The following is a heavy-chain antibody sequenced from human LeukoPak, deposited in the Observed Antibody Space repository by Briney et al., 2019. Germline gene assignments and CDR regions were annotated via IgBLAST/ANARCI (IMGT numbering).Heavy chain of an antibody. CDR1: GFTFSNAW. V-gene: IGHV3-7*03. CDR2: IREERGQE. J-gene: IGHJ5*02. CDR3: ASLDTAKQPLANH. Sequence: GESPRLSCTASGFTFSNAWMSWVRQAPGKGLEWVANIREERGQEYYVDSVKGRFTISKNSAKNSLYLQMNTLRVEDTAMYYCASLDTAKQPLANHWGQGTLVTVSS. D-gene: IGHD5-18*01.